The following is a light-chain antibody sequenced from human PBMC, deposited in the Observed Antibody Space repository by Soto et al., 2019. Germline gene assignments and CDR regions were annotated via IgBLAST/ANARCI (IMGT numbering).Light chain of an antibody. Sequence: DIQLTQSPSFLSASVGDRVTITCRASQGISSYLAWYQQKPGKAPTLLIYAASTLQSGVPSRYSGSGSGTEFSLTIRSLQPKHNPTNYCQQPNSYPLTFGGGTKVEIK. J-gene: IGKJ4*01. V-gene: IGKV1-9*01. CDR2: AAS. CDR3: QQPNSYPLT. CDR1: QGISSY.